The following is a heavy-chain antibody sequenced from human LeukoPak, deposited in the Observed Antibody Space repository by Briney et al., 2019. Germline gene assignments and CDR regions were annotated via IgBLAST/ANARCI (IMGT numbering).Heavy chain of an antibody. D-gene: IGHD4-17*01. Sequence: SETLSLTCAVYGGSFSGYYWSWIRQPPGKGLEWIGEINHSGSTNYNPSLKSRVTISVDTSKDQFSLKLSSVTAADTAVYYCARATVTRNYGMDVWGQGTTVTVSS. CDR1: GGSFSGYY. V-gene: IGHV4-34*01. CDR3: ARATVTRNYGMDV. J-gene: IGHJ6*02. CDR2: INHSGST.